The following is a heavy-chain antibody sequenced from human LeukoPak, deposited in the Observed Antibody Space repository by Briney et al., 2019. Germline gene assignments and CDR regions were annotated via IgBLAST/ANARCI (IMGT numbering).Heavy chain of an antibody. D-gene: IGHD2-21*02. CDR3: ANREVVTATGFGY. CDR2: INHSGST. V-gene: IGHV4-34*01. J-gene: IGHJ4*02. CDR1: GGSFSGYY. Sequence: KPSETLSLTCAVYGGSFSGYYWSWIRQPPGKGLEWIGEINHSGSTNYNPSLKSRVTISVDTSKNQFSLKLSSVTAADTAVYYCANREVVTATGFGYWGQGTLVTVSS.